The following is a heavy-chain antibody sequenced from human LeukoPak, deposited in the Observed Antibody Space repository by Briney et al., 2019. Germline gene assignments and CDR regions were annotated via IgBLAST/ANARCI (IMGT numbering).Heavy chain of an antibody. J-gene: IGHJ5*02. Sequence: ASVKVSCKASVYTFTGYYMHWVRQAPGQGLEWMGWINPNSGGTNYAQKFQGRVTMTRDTSISTAYMELSRLRSDDTAVYYCARRRGQQLGGFDPWGQGTLVTVSS. CDR3: ARRRGQQLGGFDP. V-gene: IGHV1-2*02. D-gene: IGHD6-13*01. CDR1: VYTFTGYY. CDR2: INPNSGGT.